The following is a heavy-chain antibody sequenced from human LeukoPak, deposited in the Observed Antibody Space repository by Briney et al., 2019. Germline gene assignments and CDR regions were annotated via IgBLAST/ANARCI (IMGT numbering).Heavy chain of an antibody. CDR3: ARELGILTGYDY. Sequence: TASETLSLTCSVSGGFISSSSSYYWGWIRQPPGKGLEWIGSIYYSGSTHYNPSLKSRVTISVDTSKNQFSLKLSSVTAADTAVYFCARELGILTGYDYWGQGTLVTVSS. V-gene: IGHV4-39*07. CDR1: GGFISSSSSYY. D-gene: IGHD3-9*01. J-gene: IGHJ4*02. CDR2: IYYSGST.